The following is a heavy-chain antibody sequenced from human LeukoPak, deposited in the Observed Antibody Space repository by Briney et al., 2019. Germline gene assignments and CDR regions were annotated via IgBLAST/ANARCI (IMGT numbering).Heavy chain of an antibody. J-gene: IGHJ4*02. CDR1: GFSFSSYW. Sequence: GGSLRLSCAASGFSFSSYWMHWVRQAPGKGLVWVSRINSDGSSTSYADSVKGRFTISRDNAKNTLYLQMNSLRVEDTAVYYCARGTHNDFWSAQTDFDYWGQGTLVTISS. V-gene: IGHV3-74*01. CDR2: INSDGSST. CDR3: ARGTHNDFWSAQTDFDY. D-gene: IGHD3-3*01.